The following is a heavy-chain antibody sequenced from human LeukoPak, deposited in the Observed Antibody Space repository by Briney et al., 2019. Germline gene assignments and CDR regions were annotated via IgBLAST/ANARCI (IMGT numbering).Heavy chain of an antibody. CDR3: ARDPDDYGDYSYFDY. J-gene: IGHJ4*02. CDR2: XWYDGSNK. D-gene: IGHD4-17*01. Sequence: GGSLRLSCAASGFTFSSYGMHWVRQAPGKGLEWXXXXWYDGSNKYYADSVKGRFTISRDNSKNTLFLQMNSLRAEDTAVYYCARDPDDYGDYSYFDYWGQGTLVTVSS. CDR1: GFTFSSYG. V-gene: IGHV3-33*01.